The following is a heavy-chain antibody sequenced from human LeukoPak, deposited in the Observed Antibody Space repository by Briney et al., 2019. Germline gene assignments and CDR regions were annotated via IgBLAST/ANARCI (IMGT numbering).Heavy chain of an antibody. CDR3: AKDPPYYYDSSGYYYEGGTFSYFDY. Sequence: PGGSLRLSCAASGFTFSSYAMSWVRQAPGKGLEWVSAISGSGGSTYYADSVKGRFTISRDNSKNTLYLQMNSLRAEDTAVYYCAKDPPYYYDSSGYYYEGGTFSYFDYWGQGTLVTVSS. D-gene: IGHD3-22*01. V-gene: IGHV3-23*01. CDR2: ISGSGGST. CDR1: GFTFSSYA. J-gene: IGHJ4*02.